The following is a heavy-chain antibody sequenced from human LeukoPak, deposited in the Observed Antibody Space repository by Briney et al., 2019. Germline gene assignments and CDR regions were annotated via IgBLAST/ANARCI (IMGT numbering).Heavy chain of an antibody. J-gene: IGHJ4*02. D-gene: IGHD3-22*01. V-gene: IGHV1-69*05. Sequence: SVKVSCKASGGTFTSYAISWVRQAPGQGLEWMGGIIPIFGTANSAQKFQGRVTITTDETTSTAYMEMSSLRSEDTAVYYCARAESGDDYDSSGYYSLSLDYWGQGTLVTVSS. CDR2: IIPIFGTA. CDR3: ARAESGDDYDSSGYYSLSLDY. CDR1: GGTFTSYA.